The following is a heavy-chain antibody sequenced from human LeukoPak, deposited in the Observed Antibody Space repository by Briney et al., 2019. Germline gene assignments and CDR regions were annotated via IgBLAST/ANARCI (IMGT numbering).Heavy chain of an antibody. CDR3: ASGYSYGRFDY. CDR2: INHSGST. J-gene: IGHJ4*02. V-gene: IGHV4-34*01. Sequence: SETLSLTCAVYGGSFSGYYWSWIRQSPGKGLEWIGEINHSGSTNYNPSLKSRVTISVDTSKNQFSLKLSSVTAADTAVYYCASGYSYGRFDYWGRGTLVTVSS. D-gene: IGHD5-18*01. CDR1: GGSFSGYY.